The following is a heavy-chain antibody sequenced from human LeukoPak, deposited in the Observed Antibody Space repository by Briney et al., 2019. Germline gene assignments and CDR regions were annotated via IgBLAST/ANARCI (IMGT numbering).Heavy chain of an antibody. CDR1: GGSISSGGYY. CDR3: ASIIPEEYFQH. D-gene: IGHD1-14*01. V-gene: IGHV4-30-2*01. Sequence: SQTLSLTCTVSGGSISSGGYYWSWIRQPRGKGLEWIGYIYHSGSTYYNPSLKSRVTISVDRSKNQFSLKLSSVTAADTAVYCCASIIPEEYFQHWGQGTLVTVSS. CDR2: IYHSGST. J-gene: IGHJ1*01.